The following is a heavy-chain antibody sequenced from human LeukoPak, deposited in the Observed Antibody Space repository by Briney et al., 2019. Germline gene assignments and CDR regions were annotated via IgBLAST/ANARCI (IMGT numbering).Heavy chain of an antibody. J-gene: IGHJ4*02. CDR2: IYTSGST. CDR1: GGSISSGSYY. V-gene: IGHV4-61*02. Sequence: SETLSLTCTVSGGSISSGSYYWSWIRQPAGKGLEWIGRIYTSGSTNYNPSLKSRVTISVDTSKNQFSLKLSSVTAADTAVYYCARDRPYYYGSGSYYYWGQGTLVTVSS. D-gene: IGHD3-10*01. CDR3: ARDRPYYYGSGSYYY.